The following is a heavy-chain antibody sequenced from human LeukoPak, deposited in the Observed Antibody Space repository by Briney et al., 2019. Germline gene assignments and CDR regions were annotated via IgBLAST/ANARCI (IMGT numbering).Heavy chain of an antibody. CDR1: GGTFSSYA. CDR2: IIPIFGTA. V-gene: IGHV1-69*01. CDR3: ARDIYGEHFYGMDV. D-gene: IGHD4-17*01. Sequence: GSSVKLCCKPSGGTFSSYAISWVRQAPGQGLEWMGGIIPIFGTANYAKKFQGRVTITADESTSTAYMELSSLRSEDTAVYYCARDIYGEHFYGMDVWGKGTTVTVSS. J-gene: IGHJ6*04.